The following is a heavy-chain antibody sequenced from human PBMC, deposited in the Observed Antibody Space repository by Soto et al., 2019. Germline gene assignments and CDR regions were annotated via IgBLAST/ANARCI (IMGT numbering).Heavy chain of an antibody. Sequence: SETLSLTCTVSGGSISSYYWSWIRQPPGKGLEWIGYIYYSGSTNYNPSLKSRVTISVDTSKNQFSLKLSSVTASDTAVYYCVIADYYGSGSYYPFDYWGQGTLVTVSS. CDR3: VIADYYGSGSYYPFDY. D-gene: IGHD3-10*01. J-gene: IGHJ4*02. CDR2: IYYSGST. CDR1: GGSISSYY. V-gene: IGHV4-59*01.